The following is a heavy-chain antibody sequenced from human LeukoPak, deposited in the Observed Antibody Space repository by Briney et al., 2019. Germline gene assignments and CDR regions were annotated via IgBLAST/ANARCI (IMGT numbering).Heavy chain of an antibody. D-gene: IGHD3-16*01. V-gene: IGHV4-59*01. CDR2: IFYSGST. CDR1: GGSISSYY. CDR3: AGGFDSNPDY. Sequence: PSETLSLTCTVSGGSISSYYWSWLRQSPGKGLEWIGYIFYSGSTNYNPSLTSRVTISIDTSKNHFSLKLSSVTAADTAVYYCAGGFDSNPDYWGQGTLVTVSS. J-gene: IGHJ4*02.